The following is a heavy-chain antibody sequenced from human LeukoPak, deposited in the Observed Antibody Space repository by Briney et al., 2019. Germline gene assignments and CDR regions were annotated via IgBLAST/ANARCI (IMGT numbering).Heavy chain of an antibody. CDR3: ASFPPLRDAFDI. CDR2: IYYSGST. V-gene: IGHV4-39*07. J-gene: IGHJ3*02. D-gene: IGHD4-17*01. CDR1: GGSISSSSYY. Sequence: SETLSLTCTVSGGSISSSSYYWGWIRQPPGKGLEWIGSIYYSGSTYYNPSLKSRVTISVDTSKNQFSLKLSSVTAADTAVYYCASFPPLRDAFDIWGQGTMVTVSS.